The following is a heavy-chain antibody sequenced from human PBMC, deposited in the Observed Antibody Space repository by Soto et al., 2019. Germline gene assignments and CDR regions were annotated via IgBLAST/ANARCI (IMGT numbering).Heavy chain of an antibody. CDR2: IYYSGST. Sequence: PSETLSLTCTVSGGSISSGGYYWSWIRQHPGKGLEWIGYIYYSGSTYYNPSLKSRVTISVDTSKNQFSLKLSSVTVTDTAVYYCARVYSHYDFHVWGQGTTVTVSS. D-gene: IGHD3-3*01. J-gene: IGHJ6*02. V-gene: IGHV4-31*03. CDR1: GGSISSGGYY. CDR3: ARVYSHYDFHV.